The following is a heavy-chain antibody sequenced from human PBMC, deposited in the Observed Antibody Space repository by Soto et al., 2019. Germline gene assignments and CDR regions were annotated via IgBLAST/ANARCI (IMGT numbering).Heavy chain of an antibody. Sequence: QVQLVESGGGVVQPGRSLRLSCAASGFTFSSYGMHWVRQAPGKGLEWVAVIWYDGSNKYYGDSVKGRFTISRDNSKNTLYLQMNSLRAEDTAVSYCARDLGFGELKVLDYWGQGTLVTVSS. V-gene: IGHV3-33*01. CDR3: ARDLGFGELKVLDY. J-gene: IGHJ4*02. CDR2: IWYDGSNK. D-gene: IGHD3-10*01. CDR1: GFTFSSYG.